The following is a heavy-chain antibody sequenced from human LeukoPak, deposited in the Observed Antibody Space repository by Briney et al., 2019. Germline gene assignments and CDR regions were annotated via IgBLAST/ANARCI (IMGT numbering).Heavy chain of an antibody. CDR2: IKPDGRDK. J-gene: IGHJ4*02. Sequence: GGSLRLSCAASGFTVGNNYMNWVRQAPGKGLERVANIKPDGRDKYHVDSVKGRFTISRDNAKASLYLLMNSLRAEDTAVYYCARGRFCDSGNCYLDYWGQGTLVTVSS. V-gene: IGHV3-7*01. D-gene: IGHD4-23*01. CDR1: GFTVGNNY. CDR3: ARGRFCDSGNCYLDY.